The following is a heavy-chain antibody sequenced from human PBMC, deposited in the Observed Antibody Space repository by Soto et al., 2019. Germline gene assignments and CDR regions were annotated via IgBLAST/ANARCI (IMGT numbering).Heavy chain of an antibody. J-gene: IGHJ4*02. Sequence: PSETLSLTCTVSGGSISSGDYYWSWIRQPPGKGLEWIGYIHYSGSTYYNPSLKSRVTISVDTSKNQFSLKLSSVTAADTAVYYCARESRALLNYYDSSGYFDYWGQGTLVTVSS. V-gene: IGHV4-30-4*01. D-gene: IGHD3-22*01. CDR3: ARESRALLNYYDSSGYFDY. CDR2: IHYSGST. CDR1: GGSISSGDYY.